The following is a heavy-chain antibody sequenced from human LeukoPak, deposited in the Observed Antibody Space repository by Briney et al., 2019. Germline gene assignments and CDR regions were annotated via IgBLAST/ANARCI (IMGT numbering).Heavy chain of an antibody. V-gene: IGHV3-64*01. Sequence: GGSLRLSCAASGFTFSSYAMSWVRQAPGKGLEYVSAISSNGGSTYYANSVKGRFTISRDNSKNTLYLQMGSLRAEDMAVYYCARDFEDIVVVTGTTTTWTSVYMDVWGKGTTVTVSS. CDR2: ISSNGGST. CDR1: GFTFSSYA. D-gene: IGHD2-21*02. J-gene: IGHJ6*03. CDR3: ARDFEDIVVVTGTTTTWTSVYMDV.